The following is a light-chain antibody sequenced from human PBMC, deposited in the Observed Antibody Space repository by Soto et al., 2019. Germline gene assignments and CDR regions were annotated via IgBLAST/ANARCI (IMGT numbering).Light chain of an antibody. J-gene: IGLJ1*01. CDR2: GVS. CDR3: CSYAGTPYV. Sequence: QSALTQPRSVSACPGQSVTISCTGTRSDVGGYNYVSWYQHHPGKAPKLLIYGVSERPSGVPDRFSGSKSGNTASLTISGLQAEDEADYYCCSYAGTPYVFGTRTKVTVL. V-gene: IGLV2-11*01. CDR1: RSDVGGYNY.